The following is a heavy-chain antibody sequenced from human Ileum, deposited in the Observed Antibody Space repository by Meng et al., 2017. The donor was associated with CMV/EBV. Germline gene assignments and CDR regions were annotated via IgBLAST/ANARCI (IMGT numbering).Heavy chain of an antibody. Sequence: EVRLVESGGGLAQPGGSLRLSCAASGFTFSNSWMHWVRQAPGKGLVWGSRIKGDGRYTTYADSVKGRFTISKDNAKNTVYLQMNSLRADDTAAYYCATGGSGYIPWWGQGTLVTVSS. CDR1: GFTFSNSW. J-gene: IGHJ4*02. D-gene: IGHD5-12*01. CDR3: ATGGSGYIPW. CDR2: IKGDGRYT. V-gene: IGHV3-74*01.